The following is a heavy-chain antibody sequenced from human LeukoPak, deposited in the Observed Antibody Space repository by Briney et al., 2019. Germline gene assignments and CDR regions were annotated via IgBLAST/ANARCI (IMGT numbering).Heavy chain of an antibody. V-gene: IGHV4-59*08. J-gene: IGHJ4*02. D-gene: IGHD3-10*01. CDR1: GGSISGNY. CDR2: IYYSGST. Sequence: SETLSLTCTVSGGSISGNYWCWIRQPPGKGLEWIGYIYYSGSTNYNPSLKSRVTISVDTSKNQFSLKLSSVTAADTAVYYCARTMVRGGEDYWGQGTLVTVSS. CDR3: ARTMVRGGEDY.